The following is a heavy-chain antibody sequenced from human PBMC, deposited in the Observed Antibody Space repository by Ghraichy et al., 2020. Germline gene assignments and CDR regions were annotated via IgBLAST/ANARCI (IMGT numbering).Heavy chain of an antibody. V-gene: IGHV4-39*01. CDR1: GGSISSTTYH. D-gene: IGHD3-22*01. CDR2: MYYTGRT. Sequence: SETLSLTCAVSGGSISSTTYHWGWIRQPPGKGLEWIGNMYYTGRTYYTPSLKSRVTISIDTSKNQFSLKLSSVTAADTAVYYCARVPYDNSGYGYFDYWGQGTLVTVSS. CDR3: ARVPYDNSGYGYFDY. J-gene: IGHJ4*02.